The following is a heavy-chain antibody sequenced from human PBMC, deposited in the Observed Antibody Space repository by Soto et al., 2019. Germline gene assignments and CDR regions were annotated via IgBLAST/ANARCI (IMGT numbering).Heavy chain of an antibody. CDR2: VFHTGNT. Sequence: TLSLTCAVSGDSISSSVGWTWVRQPPGKGLEWIGEVFHTGNTNYNPSLKSRVTMSVDKSTNEFSLKVTSVTAADTAIYYCARKAWVRFDYWGQGALVTVSS. J-gene: IGHJ4*02. CDR3: ARKAWVRFDY. CDR1: GDSISSSVG. V-gene: IGHV4-4*02. D-gene: IGHD7-27*01.